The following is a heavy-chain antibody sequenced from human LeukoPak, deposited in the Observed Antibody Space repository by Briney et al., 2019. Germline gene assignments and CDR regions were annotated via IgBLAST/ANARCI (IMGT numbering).Heavy chain of an antibody. Sequence: PSETLSLTCAVYGGSFSGYYRSWIRQPPGKGLEWIGEINHSGSTNYNPSLKSRVTISVDTSKNQFSLKLSSVTAADTAVYYCARGPRPTGFDYWGQGTLVTVSS. CDR3: ARGPRPTGFDY. V-gene: IGHV4-34*01. J-gene: IGHJ4*02. CDR2: INHSGST. CDR1: GGSFSGYY.